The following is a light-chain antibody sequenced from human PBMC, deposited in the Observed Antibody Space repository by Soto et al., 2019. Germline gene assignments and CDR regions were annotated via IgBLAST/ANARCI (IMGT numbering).Light chain of an antibody. CDR3: MQALQKPSI. Sequence: VVVTQSPLSLPVTPGEPASMSCRASQSLLHTNGINYLHWYLQKPGQSPQLLIYLGSHRASGVPDRFSGSGSGTEYTLRISRVEAEDVGIYYCMQALQKPSIFGQGTKVDIK. J-gene: IGKJ1*01. CDR1: QSLLHTNGINY. V-gene: IGKV2-28*01. CDR2: LGS.